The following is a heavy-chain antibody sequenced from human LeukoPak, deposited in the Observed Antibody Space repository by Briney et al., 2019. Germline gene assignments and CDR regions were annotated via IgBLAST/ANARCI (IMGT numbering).Heavy chain of an antibody. CDR2: ISYDGSNK. CDR1: GFTFSSYG. CDR3: AKEATYYGILTGYRNEYYFDY. Sequence: PGGSLRLSCAASGFTFSSYGMHWVRQAPGKGLEWVAVISYDGSNKYYADSVKGRFTISRDNSKNTLYLQMNSLRAEDTAVYYCAKEATYYGILTGYRNEYYFDYWGQGTLVTVSS. J-gene: IGHJ4*02. V-gene: IGHV3-30*18. D-gene: IGHD3-9*01.